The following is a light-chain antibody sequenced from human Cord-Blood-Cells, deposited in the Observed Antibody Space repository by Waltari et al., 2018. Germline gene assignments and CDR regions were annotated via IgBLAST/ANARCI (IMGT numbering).Light chain of an antibody. CDR1: QSISSY. CDR3: QQSYSTPRT. CDR2: AAS. J-gene: IGKJ1*01. V-gene: IGKV1-39*01. Sequence: DIQMTQPPPSLSASVGHRVTITCRASQSISSYLNWYQQKPGKAPKLLIYAASSLQSGVPSRFSGSGSGTDFTLTISSLQPEDFATYYCQQSYSTPRTFGQGTKVEIK.